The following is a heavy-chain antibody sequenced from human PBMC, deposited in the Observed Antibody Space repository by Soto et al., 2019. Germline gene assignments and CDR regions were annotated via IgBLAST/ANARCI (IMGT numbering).Heavy chain of an antibody. J-gene: IGHJ6*02. CDR2: LNPNSGNT. V-gene: IGHV1-8*01. CDR1: GYTFTSYD. D-gene: IGHD6-13*01. CDR3: ARQAPGYSSSWYPSSYYYGMDV. Sequence: QVQLVQSGAEVKKPGASVKVSCKASGYTFTSYDINWVRQATGQGLELMGWLNPNSGNTGYAQKFQGRVTMTRNTSISTAYMELSSLRSEDTAVYYCARQAPGYSSSWYPSSYYYGMDVWGQGTTVTVSS.